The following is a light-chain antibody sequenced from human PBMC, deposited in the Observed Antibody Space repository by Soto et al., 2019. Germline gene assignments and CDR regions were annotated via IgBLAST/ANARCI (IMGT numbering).Light chain of an antibody. V-gene: IGKV3-20*01. CDR3: QQYGSSWT. CDR2: DAS. J-gene: IGKJ5*01. Sequence: ETVLTQSPGTLSLSPGDRATLSCRASQSVSSSYLAWYQQKPGQAPRLLIYDASRRATGIPDRFSGSGSGTDFTLTISRLEPEDFAVYYCQQYGSSWTFGQGTRLEIK. CDR1: QSVSSSY.